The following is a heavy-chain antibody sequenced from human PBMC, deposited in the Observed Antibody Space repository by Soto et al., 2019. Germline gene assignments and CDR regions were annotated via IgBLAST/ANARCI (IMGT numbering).Heavy chain of an antibody. J-gene: IGHJ4*02. CDR3: ARDSPVSHFFDY. CDR2: INPTGGAT. Sequence: QVQLVQSGAEVKKPGASVRVSCKASGYTFTSYFIYWVRLAPGQGLEWMGFINPTGGATRYAQKFQGRVTLTRDTSTSTVYMELSSLRSEDTAVYYCARDSPVSHFFDYWGQGTLVTVSS. V-gene: IGHV1-46*03. D-gene: IGHD4-4*01. CDR1: GYTFTSYF.